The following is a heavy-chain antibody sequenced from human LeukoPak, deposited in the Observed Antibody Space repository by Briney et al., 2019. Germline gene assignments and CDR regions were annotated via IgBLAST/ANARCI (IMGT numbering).Heavy chain of an antibody. D-gene: IGHD3-10*01. V-gene: IGHV1-18*01. J-gene: IGHJ5*02. Sequence: ASVKVSFKTSGYTFTSYGISWVRQAPGQGLEWMGWISGYNGNTNYAQKLQGRVTMTTDTSTSTAYMELRSLGSDDTAVYYCARGATPMLRGVGWFDPWGQGTLVTVSS. CDR2: ISGYNGNT. CDR1: GYTFTSYG. CDR3: ARGATPMLRGVGWFDP.